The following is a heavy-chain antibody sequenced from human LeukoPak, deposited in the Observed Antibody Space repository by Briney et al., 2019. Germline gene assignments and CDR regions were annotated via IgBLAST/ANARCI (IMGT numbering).Heavy chain of an antibody. J-gene: IGHJ5*02. Sequence: GGPLRLSCAASGFTFSSYGMHWVRQAPGKGLEWVAVISYDGSNKYYADSVKGRFTISRDNSKNTLYLQMNSLRAEDTAVYYCAKEVVPAAMSNWFDPWGQGTLVTVSS. V-gene: IGHV3-30*18. D-gene: IGHD2-2*01. CDR1: GFTFSSYG. CDR2: ISYDGSNK. CDR3: AKEVVPAAMSNWFDP.